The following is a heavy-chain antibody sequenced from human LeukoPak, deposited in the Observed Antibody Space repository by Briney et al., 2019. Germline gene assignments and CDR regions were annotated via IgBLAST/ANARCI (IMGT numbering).Heavy chain of an antibody. V-gene: IGHV3-11*01. CDR2: ISSSGSTI. Sequence: GGSLRLSCAASGFTFSDYYMSWIRQAPGKGLEWGSYISSSGSTIYYADSVKGRFTISRDNAKNSLYLQMNSLRAEDTAVYYCARPITMVRGAPYYYYGMDVWGQGTTVTVSS. CDR1: GFTFSDYY. CDR3: ARPITMVRGAPYYYYGMDV. J-gene: IGHJ6*02. D-gene: IGHD3-10*01.